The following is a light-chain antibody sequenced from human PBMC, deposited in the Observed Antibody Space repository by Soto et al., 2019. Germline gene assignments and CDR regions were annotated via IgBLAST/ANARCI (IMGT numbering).Light chain of an antibody. Sequence: QSVLTQSSSASASLGSSVKLTCTLSSGHSDYIIAWHQQQPGKAPRYLMKVEDSGSSNKGSGIPDRFSGSSSGADRYLTISNLRGEDEADYYCQSYDTSLSGVIFGAGTKVTVL. J-gene: IGLJ2*01. CDR1: SGHSDYI. CDR3: QSYDTSLSGVI. V-gene: IGLV4-60*02. CDR2: VEDSGSS.